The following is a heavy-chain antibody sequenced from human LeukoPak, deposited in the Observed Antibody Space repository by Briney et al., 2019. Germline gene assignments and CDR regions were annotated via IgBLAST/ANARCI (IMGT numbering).Heavy chain of an antibody. Sequence: GSSVKVSCKASGGTFSSYSINWVRQAPGQGLEWMGGIMPLFNTANYAQQFQGRVTITTDESTSTAYMELSSLRFEDTAMYYCARVDRYHYYLDVWGKGTTVTVSS. CDR1: GGTFSSYS. CDR3: ARVDRYHYYLDV. CDR2: IMPLFNTA. J-gene: IGHJ6*03. V-gene: IGHV1-69*05.